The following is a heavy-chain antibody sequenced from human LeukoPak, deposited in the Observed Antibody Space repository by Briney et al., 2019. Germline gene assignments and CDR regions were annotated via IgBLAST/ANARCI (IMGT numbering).Heavy chain of an antibody. Sequence: ASVKVSCKASGYTFTSYGISWVRQAPGQGLEWMGWINPNSGGTNYAQKFQGRVTMTRDTSISTAYMELSRLRSDDTAVYYCARPATVTRHFDYWGQGTLVTVSS. CDR1: GYTFTSYG. J-gene: IGHJ4*02. D-gene: IGHD4-17*01. V-gene: IGHV1-2*02. CDR3: ARPATVTRHFDY. CDR2: INPNSGGT.